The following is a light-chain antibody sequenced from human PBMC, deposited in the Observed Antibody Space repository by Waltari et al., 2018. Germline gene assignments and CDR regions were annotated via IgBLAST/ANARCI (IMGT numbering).Light chain of an antibody. J-gene: IGLJ2*01. CDR1: STNIRAGYR. Sequence: QSVLTQPPPVSGAPGQRVTVSCPGSSTNIRAGYRVHWYQQVQGSAPKLLIYGDTNRPSGVPDRFSASKSGTSASLAIAGLLAEDEAEYYCQAYDSGLGGVLFGGGTKLTVL. CDR2: GDT. CDR3: QAYDSGLGGVL. V-gene: IGLV1-40*01.